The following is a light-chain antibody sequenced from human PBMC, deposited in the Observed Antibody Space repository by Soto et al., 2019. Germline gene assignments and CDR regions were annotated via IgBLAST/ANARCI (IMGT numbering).Light chain of an antibody. V-gene: IGLV1-51*01. CDR3: ATWDGSLPGEV. Sequence: QSVLTQPPSVSAAPGQNVTISCSGSSSNIGNNYVSWYQQLPGTAPKLLIYDNNKRPSGIPDRFSGSKSGTSGTLDITGLQTGDEADYYCATWDGSLPGEVFGGGTKLTVL. J-gene: IGLJ2*01. CDR2: DNN. CDR1: SSNIGNNY.